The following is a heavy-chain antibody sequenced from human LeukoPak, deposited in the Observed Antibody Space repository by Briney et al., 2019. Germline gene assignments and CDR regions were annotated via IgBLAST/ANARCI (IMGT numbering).Heavy chain of an antibody. Sequence: SETLSLTCTVSGGSISSYYWSWIRQPPGKGLEWIGCIYYSGSTNYNPSLKSRVTISVDTSKNQFSLKLSSVTAADTAVYYCARGSRSSVYNWFDPWGQGTLVTVSS. CDR1: GGSISSYY. V-gene: IGHV4-59*01. CDR2: IYYSGST. J-gene: IGHJ5*02. D-gene: IGHD6-6*01. CDR3: ARGSRSSVYNWFDP.